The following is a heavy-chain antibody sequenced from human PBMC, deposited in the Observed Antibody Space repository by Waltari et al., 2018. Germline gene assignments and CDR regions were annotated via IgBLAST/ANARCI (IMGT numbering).Heavy chain of an antibody. D-gene: IGHD1-26*01. CDR1: GYNFTSYD. V-gene: IGHV1-8*03. CDR2: MNPNSGNT. Sequence: QVQLVQSGAEVKKPGASVKVSCKASGYNFTSYDITWGRQATGQGLECMGRMNPNSGNTGYAQKFQGRITITRNTSISTAYMELSSLRSEDTAVYYCARDGVGAAFDYWGQGTLVTVSS. CDR3: ARDGVGAAFDY. J-gene: IGHJ4*02.